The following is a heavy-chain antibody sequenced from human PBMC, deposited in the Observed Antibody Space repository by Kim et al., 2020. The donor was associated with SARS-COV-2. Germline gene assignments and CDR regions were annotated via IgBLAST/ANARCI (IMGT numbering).Heavy chain of an antibody. CDR1: GYTLTGHH. D-gene: IGHD3-10*01. Sequence: ASVKVSCKGSGYTLTGHHINWVRQAPGQGFEWMGWINGNSGGTNYAQTFQGRVTLTRDTSINTAYMELSNLRSDDPAVYYCARAFSYYSFDYWGQGTQVTVSS. V-gene: IGHV1-2*02. CDR3: ARAFSYYSFDY. J-gene: IGHJ4*02. CDR2: INGNSGGT.